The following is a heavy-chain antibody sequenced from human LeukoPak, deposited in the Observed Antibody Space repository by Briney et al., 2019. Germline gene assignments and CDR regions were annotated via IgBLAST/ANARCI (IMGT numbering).Heavy chain of an antibody. CDR1: GFTFSSHA. CDR2: IGTAGDT. J-gene: IGHJ6*02. V-gene: IGHV3-13*01. Sequence: PGGSLRLSCAASGFTFSSHAMHWVRQATGKGLEWVSAIGTAGDTYYPGSVKGRFTISRENAKNSLYLQMNSLRAGDTAVYYCVREKYYGSGLPYYAMDVWGQGTTVTVSS. D-gene: IGHD3-10*01. CDR3: VREKYYGSGLPYYAMDV.